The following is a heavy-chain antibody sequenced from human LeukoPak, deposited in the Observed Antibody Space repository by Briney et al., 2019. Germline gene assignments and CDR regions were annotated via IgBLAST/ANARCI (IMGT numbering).Heavy chain of an antibody. CDR2: VNHSGST. CDR3: ARTTEGGYTYDYFYYYYMDV. J-gene: IGHJ6*03. Sequence: SETLSLTCAVYGGSFSGYYWSWIRQPPGKGLEWIGEVNHSGSTKYSPSLKSRVTISVDTSKNQFSLKLSSVTAADTAVYYCARTTEGGYTYDYFYYYYMDVWGKGTTVTISS. V-gene: IGHV4-34*01. D-gene: IGHD5-18*01. CDR1: GGSFSGYY.